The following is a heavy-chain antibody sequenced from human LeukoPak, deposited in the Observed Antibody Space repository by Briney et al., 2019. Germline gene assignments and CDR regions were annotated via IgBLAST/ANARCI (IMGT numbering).Heavy chain of an antibody. J-gene: IGHJ4*02. CDR3: ARNYGGGY. V-gene: IGHV3-7*01. CDR1: GFTLSDSW. CDR2: IKKDGSEK. D-gene: IGHD4-23*01. Sequence: GSLRLSCTASGFTLSDSWMSWVRQAPGKGLEWVANIKKDGSEKYNVDAVKGRFTISRDNAKNSLYLQMNSLRAEDTAVYYCARNYGGGYWGQGTLVTVSS.